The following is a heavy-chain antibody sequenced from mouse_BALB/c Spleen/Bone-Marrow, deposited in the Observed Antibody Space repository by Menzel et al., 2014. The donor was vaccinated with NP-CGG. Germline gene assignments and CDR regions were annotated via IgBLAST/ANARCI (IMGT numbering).Heavy chain of an antibody. D-gene: IGHD1-1*01. Sequence: EVMLVESGGGLVQPGGSLRLSCATSGFTFTDYHMSWVRQTPGKALEWLGFIRNKANGYTADYSVSVKGRFTISRDNSQNILYLQMNTLRAEDSATYYCARDENYDIYWYFDVWGAGTTVTVSS. CDR3: ARDENYDIYWYFDV. CDR1: GFTFTDYH. CDR2: IRNKANGYTA. J-gene: IGHJ1*01. V-gene: IGHV7-3*02.